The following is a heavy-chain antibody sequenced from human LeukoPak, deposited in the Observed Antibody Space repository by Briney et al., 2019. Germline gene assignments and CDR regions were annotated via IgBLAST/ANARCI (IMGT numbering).Heavy chain of an antibody. J-gene: IGHJ6*03. CDR2: IYASGGT. D-gene: IGHD1-26*01. CDR1: GGSFSSYY. CDR3: ARFRSYSPYYYYYYIDV. Sequence: SETLSLSCAVSGGSFSSYYWSWIRQPAGKGLERIWRIYASGGTNYYTPLMSRVTISVHTSKNQFSLMLSSVTAPNTAVYYCARFRSYSPYYYYYYIDVWGKGTTVTVSS. V-gene: IGHV4-4*07.